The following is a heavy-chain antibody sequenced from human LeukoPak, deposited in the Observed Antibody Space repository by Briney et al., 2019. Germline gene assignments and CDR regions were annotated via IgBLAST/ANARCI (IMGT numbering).Heavy chain of an antibody. CDR1: GGTFSSYA. Sequence: SVKVSCKASGGTFSSYAISWVRQAPGQGLEWMGGIIPIFGTANYAQKFQGRVTITADESTSTAYTELSSLRSEDTAVYYCASGWYSSGWLSYYYYGMDVWGQGTTVTVSS. D-gene: IGHD6-19*01. J-gene: IGHJ6*02. V-gene: IGHV1-69*13. CDR3: ASGWYSSGWLSYYYYGMDV. CDR2: IIPIFGTA.